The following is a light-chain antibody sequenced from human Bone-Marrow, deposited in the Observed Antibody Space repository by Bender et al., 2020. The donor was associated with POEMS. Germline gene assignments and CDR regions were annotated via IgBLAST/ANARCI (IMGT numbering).Light chain of an antibody. V-gene: IGLV1-40*01. Sequence: QSMLTQPPSVSGAPGQRVTISCTGRSSNIGTPYDIHWYQQLPGTAPRLVVYSNYQRPSGVPARFSGSKSGTSASLAISDIQSEDEGDYYCSSWDDSLSGWVFGGGTKLTVL. CDR2: SNY. J-gene: IGLJ3*02. CDR3: SSWDDSLSGWV. CDR1: SSNIGTPYD.